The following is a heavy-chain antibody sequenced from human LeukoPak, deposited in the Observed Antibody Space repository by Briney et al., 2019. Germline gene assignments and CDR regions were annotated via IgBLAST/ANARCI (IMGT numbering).Heavy chain of an antibody. CDR2: INPNSGGT. Sequence: ASVKVSCKASGYTFTGYYMHWVRQAPGQGLEWMGWINPNSGGTNYAQKFQGRVTITRDTSASTAYMELSSLRSEDTAVYYCARDLRWCSSTSCYESFDYWGQGTLVTVSS. CDR1: GYTFTGYY. V-gene: IGHV1-2*02. CDR3: ARDLRWCSSTSCYESFDY. D-gene: IGHD2-2*01. J-gene: IGHJ4*02.